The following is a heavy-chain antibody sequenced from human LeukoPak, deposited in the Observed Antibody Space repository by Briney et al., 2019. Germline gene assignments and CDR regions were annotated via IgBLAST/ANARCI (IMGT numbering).Heavy chain of an antibody. CDR3: AELGITMIGGV. CDR2: ISSSGSTI. V-gene: IGHV3-48*03. J-gene: IGHJ6*04. D-gene: IGHD3-10*02. CDR1: GFTFSSYE. Sequence: GGSLRLSCAASGFTFSSYEMNWVRQASGKGLEWGSYISSSGSTIYYADSVKGRFTISRDNDKNSLYLQMNSLRAEDTAVYYCAELGITMIGGVWGKGTTVTISS.